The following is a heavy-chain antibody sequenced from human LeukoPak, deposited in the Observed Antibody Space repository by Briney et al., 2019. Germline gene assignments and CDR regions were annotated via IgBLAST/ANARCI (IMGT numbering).Heavy chain of an antibody. CDR2: IGSSSSTI. CDR3: ARMEYSSGWGYYYGMDV. D-gene: IGHD6-19*01. Sequence: GSLRLSCAASGFTFSSYSMNWVRQAPGKGLEWVSYIGSSSSTIYYADSVKGRFTISRDNAKNSLYLQMNSLRDEDTAVYYCARMEYSSGWGYYYGMDVWGQGTTVTVSS. CDR1: GFTFSSYS. J-gene: IGHJ6*02. V-gene: IGHV3-48*02.